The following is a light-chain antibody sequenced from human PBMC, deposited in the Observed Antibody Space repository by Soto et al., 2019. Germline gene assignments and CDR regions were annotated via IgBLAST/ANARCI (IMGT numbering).Light chain of an antibody. J-gene: IGKJ5*01. CDR3: QQANSFPIP. V-gene: IGKV1-12*01. Sequence: TLSSSAVSASTGDRVTITCRASQGMSSYLAWYHQKPAKAPNLLIYGASRVHSGVPSRFSGSGSGTNFTLTISSLQPEDFATYYCQQANSFPIPFGQGTRPEIK. CDR1: QGMSSY. CDR2: GAS.